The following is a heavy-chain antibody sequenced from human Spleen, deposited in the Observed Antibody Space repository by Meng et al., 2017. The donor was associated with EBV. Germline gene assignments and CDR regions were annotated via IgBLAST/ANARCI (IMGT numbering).Heavy chain of an antibody. CDR1: GFSLSTRGVG. D-gene: IGHD6-6*01. Sequence: TLKASGPTLVKPTQTLTLTCTFSGFSLSTRGVGVGWIRQPPGKALEWLALIYWDDDTRYSPSLKSRLTITKDTSKNQVVLTMTNMDPVDTATYYCAHIIVARPFDSWGQGTLVTVSS. V-gene: IGHV2-5*02. CDR2: IYWDDDT. CDR3: AHIIVARPFDS. J-gene: IGHJ4*02.